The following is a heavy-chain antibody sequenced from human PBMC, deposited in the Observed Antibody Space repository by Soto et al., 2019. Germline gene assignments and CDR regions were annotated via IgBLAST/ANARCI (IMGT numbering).Heavy chain of an antibody. CDR1: GYTFSSYG. J-gene: IGHJ6*02. V-gene: IGHV1-18*01. Sequence: ASVKVSCKASGYTFSSYGISWVRQAPGQGLDWMGWIGAYNGNTNYAQKLQDRVTLTTDTSTSTAYMELRSLRSDDTAVYYCARDGVNYFYYGMDVWGQGTKVTVSS. CDR3: ARDGVNYFYYGMDV. CDR2: IGAYNGNT.